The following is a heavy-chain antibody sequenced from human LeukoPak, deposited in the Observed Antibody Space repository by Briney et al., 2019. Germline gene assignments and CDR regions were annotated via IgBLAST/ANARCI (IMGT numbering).Heavy chain of an antibody. CDR2: ISDSSSYI. V-gene: IGHV3-21*01. CDR3: ARVISSGWYY. CDR1: GFTFNNYN. J-gene: IGHJ4*02. Sequence: GGSLRLACAASGFTFNNYNMNWVRQAPGKGLEWVSSISDSSSYIYYADSVRGRFTISRDNAKNTLYLQMNSLRAEDTAVYYCARVISSGWYYWGQGTLVTVSS. D-gene: IGHD6-19*01.